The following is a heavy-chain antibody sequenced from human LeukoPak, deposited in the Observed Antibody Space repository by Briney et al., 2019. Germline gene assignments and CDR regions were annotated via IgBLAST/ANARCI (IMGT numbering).Heavy chain of an antibody. Sequence: GASVKVSCKASGYTFISYDIVWLRQATGQGLEWMGYMNPKSGNTDYVQNFQGRVTMTRDTSITTAYMELSGLRSEDTAVYYCARKIASTRLGVRYYYMDVWGDGTTVTISS. CDR1: GYTFISYD. V-gene: IGHV1-8*01. J-gene: IGHJ6*03. CDR3: ARKIASTRLGVRYYYMDV. D-gene: IGHD2-2*01. CDR2: MNPKSGNT.